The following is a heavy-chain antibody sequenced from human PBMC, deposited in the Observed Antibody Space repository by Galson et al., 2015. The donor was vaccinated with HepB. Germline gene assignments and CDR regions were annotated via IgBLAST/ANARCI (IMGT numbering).Heavy chain of an antibody. CDR2: IRSKAYGGTT. J-gene: IGHJ5*02. CDR1: GFTFGDYA. V-gene: IGHV3-49*04. CDR3: TSLEGDYYYDSSGYQNWFDP. D-gene: IGHD3-22*01. Sequence: SLRLSCAASGFTFGDYAMSWVRQAPGKGLEWVGFIRSKAYGGTTEYAASVKGRFTISRDDSKSIAYLQMNSLKTEDTAVYYCTSLEGDYYYDSSGYQNWFDPWGQGTLVTVSS.